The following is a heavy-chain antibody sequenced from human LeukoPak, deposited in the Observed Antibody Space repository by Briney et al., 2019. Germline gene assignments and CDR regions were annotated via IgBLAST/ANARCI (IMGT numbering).Heavy chain of an antibody. Sequence: PGGSLRLSCAASGFTVSTNFMSWVRQAPGKGLEWVSVIYSGGGTYYADSVKGRFTISRDNSKNTLYLQMNSLRVEDTAVYYCARDRSAVRLDYWGQGALVTVSS. CDR3: ARDRSAVRLDY. CDR2: IYSGGGT. CDR1: GFTVSTNF. V-gene: IGHV3-66*01. D-gene: IGHD3-16*01. J-gene: IGHJ4*02.